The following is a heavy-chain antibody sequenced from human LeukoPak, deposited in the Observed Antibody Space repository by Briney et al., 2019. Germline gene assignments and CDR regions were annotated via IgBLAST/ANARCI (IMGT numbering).Heavy chain of an antibody. J-gene: IGHJ6*03. CDR2: INPSGGGT. D-gene: IGHD4-17*01. CDR1: GYTFTNYY. Sequence: ASVKVSCKASGYTFTNYYMHWVRQAPGQGLEWMGIINPSGGGTTYAQKFQGRLTMTRDTSTSTVYMELSSLRSEDSAVYYCARSFPTVTTPTPYYYYYYMDVWGKGTTVTVSS. CDR3: ARSFPTVTTPTPYYYYYYMDV. V-gene: IGHV1-46*01.